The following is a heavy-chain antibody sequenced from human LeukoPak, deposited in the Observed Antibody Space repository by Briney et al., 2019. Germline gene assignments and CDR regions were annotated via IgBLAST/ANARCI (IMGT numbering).Heavy chain of an antibody. J-gene: IGHJ6*02. Sequence: ASVKVSCKASGYTFTSYGISWVRQAPGQGLEWMGWISAYNGNTNYAQKLQGRVTMTTDTSTSTAYMELRSLRSDDTAVYYCAREEKVYDFWSSYQPSYYYYYGMDVWGQGTTVTVSS. CDR1: GYTFTSYG. V-gene: IGHV1-18*01. CDR3: AREEKVYDFWSSYQPSYYYYYGMDV. D-gene: IGHD3/OR15-3a*01. CDR2: ISAYNGNT.